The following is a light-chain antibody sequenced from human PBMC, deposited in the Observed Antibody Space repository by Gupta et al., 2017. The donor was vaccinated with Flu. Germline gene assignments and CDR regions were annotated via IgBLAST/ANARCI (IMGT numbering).Light chain of an antibody. V-gene: IGKV1-39*01. Sequence: DIQMTPSPSSLSASVGDRVTITCRASQSISSYLNWYQQKPGKAPKLLIYSSTSLQGGVPSSISSSGCGTDITLTNISLQPEDFAAYYYQQSYSTPWTFGQGTKVEIK. CDR3: QQSYSTPWT. CDR2: SST. CDR1: QSISSY. J-gene: IGKJ1*01.